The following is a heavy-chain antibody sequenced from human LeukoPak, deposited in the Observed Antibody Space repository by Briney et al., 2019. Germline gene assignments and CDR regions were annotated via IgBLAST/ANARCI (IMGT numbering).Heavy chain of an antibody. J-gene: IGHJ4*02. CDR3: VKDDYESGGLYRQPNDY. D-gene: IGHD3-22*01. V-gene: IGHV3-23*01. CDR2: IGGSNGIT. CDR1: RFTFNSYA. Sequence: GGYLRLSCAASRFTFNSYAMSWVRQAPGKGLEWVSVIGGSNGITFYVGSVKGRFTISRDNSKNTLYLQMNSLRAEDTAVYYCVKDDYESGGLYRQPNDYWGQGTLVTVSS.